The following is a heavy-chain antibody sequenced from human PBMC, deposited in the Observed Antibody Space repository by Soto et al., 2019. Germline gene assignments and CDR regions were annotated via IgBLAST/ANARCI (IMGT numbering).Heavy chain of an antibody. D-gene: IGHD3-22*01. J-gene: IGHJ6*02. Sequence: GGSLRLSCAASGFTFSSYSMNWVRQAPGKGLEWVSSISSSSSYIYYADSVKGRFTISRDNAKNSLYLQMNSLRAEDTAVYYCARDVTYYYDSSGYWYYYGMDVWGQGTTVTVSS. CDR1: GFTFSSYS. CDR3: ARDVTYYYDSSGYWYYYGMDV. V-gene: IGHV3-21*01. CDR2: ISSSSSYI.